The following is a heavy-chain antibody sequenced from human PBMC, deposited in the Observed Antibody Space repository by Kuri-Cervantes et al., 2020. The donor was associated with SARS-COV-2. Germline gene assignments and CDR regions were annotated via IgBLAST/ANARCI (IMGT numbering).Heavy chain of an antibody. CDR2: INHSGST. CDR1: GGSFSGYY. V-gene: IGHV4-34*01. Sequence: SQTLSLTCAVYGGSFSGYYWSWIRQPPGKRLEWIWEINHSGSTNYNPSLTSRGTISVDTSKNPFSLNLNSVCAADTAVYNCARVLYSGYYGPTYYFDYWGQGTLVTVSS. CDR3: ARVLYSGYYGPTYYFDY. D-gene: IGHD3-22*01. J-gene: IGHJ4*02.